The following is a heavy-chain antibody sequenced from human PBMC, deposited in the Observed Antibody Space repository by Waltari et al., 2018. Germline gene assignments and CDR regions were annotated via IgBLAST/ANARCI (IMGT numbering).Heavy chain of an antibody. V-gene: IGHV4-30-2*01. CDR1: GGSISSGGYS. D-gene: IGHD4-17*01. J-gene: IGHJ6*03. CDR3: ARTTVATYYYYYYMDV. CDR2: IYHSGST. Sequence: QLQLQESGSGLVKPSQTLSLTCAVSGGSISSGGYSWSWIRQPPGKGLEWIGYIYHSGSTYYTPSLKSRVTISVDRSKNQFSLKLSSVTAADTAVYYCARTTVATYYYYYYMDVWGKGTTVTISS.